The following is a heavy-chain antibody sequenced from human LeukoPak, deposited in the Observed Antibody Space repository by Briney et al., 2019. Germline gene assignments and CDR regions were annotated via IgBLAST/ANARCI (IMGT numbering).Heavy chain of an antibody. Sequence: PSETLSLTCTVSGGSIGSSSYYWGWIRQPPGKGLEWIGSIYYSGSTYYNPSLKSRVTISVDTSKNQFSLKLSSVTAADTAVYYCARQPTGSSWYIPYYYYYYMDVWGKGTTVTISS. CDR1: GGSIGSSSYY. J-gene: IGHJ6*03. CDR2: IYYSGST. D-gene: IGHD6-13*01. CDR3: ARQPTGSSWYIPYYYYYYMDV. V-gene: IGHV4-39*01.